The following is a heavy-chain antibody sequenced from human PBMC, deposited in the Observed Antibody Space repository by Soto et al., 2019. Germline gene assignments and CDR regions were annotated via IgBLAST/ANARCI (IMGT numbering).Heavy chain of an antibody. D-gene: IGHD4-17*01. CDR1: GGSISKYY. Sequence: PSETLSVTWTVSGGSISKYYWSWIRQPPGKGLEWIGYIYYSGSTNYNPSLKSRVTISVDTSKNQFSLKLSSVTAADTAVYYCARQDYGDCPFDYWGQGTLVTVSS. J-gene: IGHJ4*02. CDR3: ARQDYGDCPFDY. V-gene: IGHV4-59*08. CDR2: IYYSGST.